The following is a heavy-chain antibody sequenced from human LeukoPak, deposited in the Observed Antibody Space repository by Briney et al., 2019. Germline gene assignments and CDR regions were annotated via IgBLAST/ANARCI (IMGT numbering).Heavy chain of an antibody. CDR1: GFTFSSYA. CDR2: ISYDGSSK. V-gene: IGHV3-30-3*01. D-gene: IGHD5-12*01. Sequence: GRSLRLSCAASGFTFSSYAMHWVRQAPGKGLEWVAVISYDGSSKYYADSVKGRFTISRDNSKNTLYLQMNSLRAEDTAVYYCARDYWDPVDIVATLDYRGQGTLVTVSS. J-gene: IGHJ4*02. CDR3: ARDYWDPVDIVATLDY.